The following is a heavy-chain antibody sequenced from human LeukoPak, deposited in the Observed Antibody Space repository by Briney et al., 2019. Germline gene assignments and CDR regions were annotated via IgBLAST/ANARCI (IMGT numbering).Heavy chain of an antibody. Sequence: PSETLSLTCAVYGGSFSGYYWSWIRQPPGKGLEWIGEINHSGSTNYNPSLKSRVTISVDTSKNQFSLKLSSVTAADTAVYYCARNPYSYGYMRFDYWGQGTLVTVSS. J-gene: IGHJ4*02. CDR1: GGSFSGYY. CDR3: ARNPYSYGYMRFDY. V-gene: IGHV4-34*01. D-gene: IGHD5-18*01. CDR2: INHSGST.